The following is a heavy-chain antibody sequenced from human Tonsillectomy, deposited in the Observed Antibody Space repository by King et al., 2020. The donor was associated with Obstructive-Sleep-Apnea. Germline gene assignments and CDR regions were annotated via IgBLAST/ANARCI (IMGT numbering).Heavy chain of an antibody. Sequence: VQLVESGGGVVQPGRSLRLSCAASGFTFSSYGMHWVRQAPGKGLEWVAVISYDGSNKYFSDSVKGRFTISRDNSKNTLSPQMNSLRAEDTAVYYCATALLDYYYHYGMDVWGQGTTVTVSS. CDR2: ISYDGSNK. V-gene: IGHV3-30*03. J-gene: IGHJ6*02. CDR1: GFTFSSYG. D-gene: IGHD2/OR15-2a*01. CDR3: ATALLDYYYHYGMDV.